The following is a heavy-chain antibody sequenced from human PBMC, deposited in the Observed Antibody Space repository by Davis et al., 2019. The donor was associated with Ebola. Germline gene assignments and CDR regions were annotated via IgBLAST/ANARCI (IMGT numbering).Heavy chain of an antibody. Sequence: PSETLSLTCTVSGGSISSGGYYWSWIRQHPGKGLEWIGYIYYSGSTYYNPSLKSRVTISVDTSKNQFSLKLSSVTAADTAVYYCARDASNSSWKGSGWYDQSRWFDPWGQGTLVTVSS. CDR1: GGSISSGGYY. J-gene: IGHJ5*02. CDR2: IYYSGST. CDR3: ARDASNSSWKGSGWYDQSRWFDP. D-gene: IGHD6-19*01. V-gene: IGHV4-31*03.